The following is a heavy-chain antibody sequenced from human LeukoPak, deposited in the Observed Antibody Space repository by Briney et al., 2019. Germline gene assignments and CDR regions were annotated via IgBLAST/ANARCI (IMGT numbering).Heavy chain of an antibody. J-gene: IGHJ3*02. CDR1: GGSISSGSYY. CDR3: ARITDRTIFGEIMHGFDI. Sequence: SETLSLTCTVSGGSISSGSYYWSWIRQPAGKGLEWIGRIYYNGRTYYSPSLKSRGTISVDTSNNQFSLKLSSVTAADTAVYYCARITDRTIFGEIMHGFDIWGQGTPVTVSS. V-gene: IGHV4-39*01. D-gene: IGHD3-3*01. CDR2: IYYNGRT.